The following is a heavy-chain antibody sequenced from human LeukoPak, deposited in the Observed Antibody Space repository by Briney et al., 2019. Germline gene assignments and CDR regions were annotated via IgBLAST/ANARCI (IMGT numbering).Heavy chain of an antibody. V-gene: IGHV1-46*01. J-gene: IGHJ4*02. CDR3: ARAVGYNSQGDSFDY. Sequence: ASVKVSCKASGYTFTSYYMHWVRQAPGQGLEWVGIINPSGGSTSYAQKFQGRVTMTRDMSTSTVYMELSSLRSEDTAVYYCARAVGYNSQGDSFDYRGQGTLVTVSS. D-gene: IGHD5-24*01. CDR1: GYTFTSYY. CDR2: INPSGGST.